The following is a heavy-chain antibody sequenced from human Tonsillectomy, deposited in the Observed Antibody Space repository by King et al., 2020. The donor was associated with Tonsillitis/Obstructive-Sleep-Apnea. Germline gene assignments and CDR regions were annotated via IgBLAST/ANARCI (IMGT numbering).Heavy chain of an antibody. D-gene: IGHD3-22*01. CDR2: IYPGDSDT. J-gene: IGHJ3*02. V-gene: IGHV5-51*03. CDR3: ASCYDSSGYYLYAFDI. CDR1: GYSFTSYW. Sequence: VQLVESGAEVKKPGESLKISCKGSGYSFTSYWIGWVRQMPGKGLEWMGIIYPGDSDTRYSPSFQGQVTISADKSISTAYLQWSSLKASDTAMYYCASCYDSSGYYLYAFDIWGQGTMVTVSS.